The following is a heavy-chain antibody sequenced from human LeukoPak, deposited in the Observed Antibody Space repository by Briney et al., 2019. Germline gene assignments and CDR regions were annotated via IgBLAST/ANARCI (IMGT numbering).Heavy chain of an antibody. V-gene: IGHV3-30-3*01. CDR1: GFTFSSYA. CDR2: ISYDGSNK. D-gene: IGHD2-15*01. Sequence: PGRSLRLSCAASGFTFSSYAMHWVRQAPGKGLEWVAVISYDGSNKYYADSVKGRFTISRDNSKNTLYLQMNSLRAEDTAVYYCARDKVVVAAILFDYWGQGTLVTVSS. CDR3: ARDKVVVAAILFDY. J-gene: IGHJ4*02.